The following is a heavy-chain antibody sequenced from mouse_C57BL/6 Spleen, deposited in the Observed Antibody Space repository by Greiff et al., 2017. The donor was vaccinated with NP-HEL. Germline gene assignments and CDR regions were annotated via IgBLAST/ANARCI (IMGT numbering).Heavy chain of an antibody. CDR1: GYAFSSSW. Sequence: VQLQQSGPELVKPGASVKISCKASGYAFSSSWMNWVKQRPGKGLEWIGRIYPGDGDTNYNWKFKGKATLTADKSSSTAYMQLSSLTSEDSAVYFCARERAYYYAMDYWGQGTSVTVSS. J-gene: IGHJ4*01. CDR3: ARERAYYYAMDY. CDR2: IYPGDGDT. D-gene: IGHD3-3*01. V-gene: IGHV1-82*01.